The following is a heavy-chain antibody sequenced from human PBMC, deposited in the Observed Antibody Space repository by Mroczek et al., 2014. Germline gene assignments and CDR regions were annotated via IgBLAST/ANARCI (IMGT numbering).Heavy chain of an antibody. D-gene: IGHD6-13*01. CDR3: ARDRAAAGTGTLYGMDV. CDR1: GGSISSGGYY. Sequence: QVQLQQWGPGLVKPSQTLSLTCTVSGGSISSGGYYWSLGSASTREGPGVDLVHLYSGSTYYNPSLKSRVTISVDTSKNQFSLKLSSVTAADTAVYYCARDRAAAGTGTLYGMDVWGQGTTVTVSS. V-gene: IGHV4-31*03. J-gene: IGHJ6*02. CDR2: LYSGST.